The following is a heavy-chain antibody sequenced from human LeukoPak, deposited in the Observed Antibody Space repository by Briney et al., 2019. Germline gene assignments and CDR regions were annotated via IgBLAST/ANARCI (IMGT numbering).Heavy chain of an antibody. CDR1: GFTFSSYG. D-gene: IGHD3-22*01. J-gene: IGHJ4*02. CDR3: AKDWADYYDSSGYYDY. V-gene: IGHV3-30*18. Sequence: PGRSLRLSCAASGFTFSSYGMHWVRQAPGKGLEWVAVISYGGSNKYYAGSVKGRFTISRDNSKNTLYLQMNSLRAENTAVYYCAKDWADYYDSSGYYDYWGQGTLVTVSS. CDR2: ISYGGSNK.